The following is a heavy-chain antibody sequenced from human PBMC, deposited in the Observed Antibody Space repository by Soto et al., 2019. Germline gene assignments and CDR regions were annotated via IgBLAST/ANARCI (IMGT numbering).Heavy chain of an antibody. D-gene: IGHD3-22*01. CDR3: AKEWVDDSSGWSFDY. CDR2: ISNDGSNK. Sequence: QVQLVESGGGVVQPGRSLRLSCAASGFTFSSYGMHWVRQAPGKGLEWVAVISNDGSNKYYADSVKGRFTISRDNSKNTLYLQMNSQRAEDTAVYYCAKEWVDDSSGWSFDYWGQGTLVTVSS. J-gene: IGHJ4*02. V-gene: IGHV3-30*18. CDR1: GFTFSSYG.